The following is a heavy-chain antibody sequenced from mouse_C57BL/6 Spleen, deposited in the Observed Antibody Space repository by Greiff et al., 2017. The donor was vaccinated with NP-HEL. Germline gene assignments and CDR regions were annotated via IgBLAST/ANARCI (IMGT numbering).Heavy chain of an antibody. Sequence: QVQLQQPGAELVKPGASVKVSCKASGYTFTSYWMHWVKQRPGQGLEWIGRIHPSDSDTNYNQKFKGKATLTVDKSSSTAYMQLSSLTSEDSAVYYCAISPPYYSNYEYFDVWGTGTTVTVSS. D-gene: IGHD2-5*01. CDR3: AISPPYYSNYEYFDV. J-gene: IGHJ1*03. V-gene: IGHV1-74*01. CDR2: IHPSDSDT. CDR1: GYTFTSYW.